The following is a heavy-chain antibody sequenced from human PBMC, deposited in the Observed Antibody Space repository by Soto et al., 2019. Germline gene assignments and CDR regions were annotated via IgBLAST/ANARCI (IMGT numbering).Heavy chain of an antibody. D-gene: IGHD3-10*01. Sequence: ASVKVSCKASGGTFSSYAISWVRQAPGQGLEWMGGIIPIFGTANYAQKFQGRVTITADESTSTAYMELSSLRSEDTAVYYCARATYDYCSESYNYYGIDVRGQRTTVTVSS. J-gene: IGHJ6*02. CDR2: IIPIFGTA. V-gene: IGHV1-69*13. CDR3: ARATYDYCSESYNYYGIDV. CDR1: GGTFSSYA.